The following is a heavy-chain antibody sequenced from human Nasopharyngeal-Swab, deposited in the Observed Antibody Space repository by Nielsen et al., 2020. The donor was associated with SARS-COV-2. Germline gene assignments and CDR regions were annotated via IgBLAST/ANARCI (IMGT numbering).Heavy chain of an antibody. V-gene: IGHV4-34*01. J-gene: IGHJ5*02. CDR2: INHSGIT. CDR1: GGSFSGYY. CDR3: ARRLKPAAMPGGFDP. Sequence: SQTLSLTCAVYGGSFSGYYWSWIRQPPGKGLEWIGEINHSGITNYNPSLKSRVTISVDTSKNQFSLKLSSVTAADTAVYYCARRLKPAAMPGGFDPWGQGTLVTISS. D-gene: IGHD2-2*01.